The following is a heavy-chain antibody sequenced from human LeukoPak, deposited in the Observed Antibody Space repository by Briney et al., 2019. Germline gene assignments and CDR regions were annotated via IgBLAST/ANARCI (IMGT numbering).Heavy chain of an antibody. J-gene: IGHJ1*01. Sequence: GGSLRLSCAASGFTFSSYEMNWVRQAPGKGLEWVSYISSSGSTIYYADSVKGRFTISRDNAKNSLYLQMNSLRAEDTAVYYCAKDLGGIAAAGLQHWGQGTLVTVSS. V-gene: IGHV3-48*03. CDR3: AKDLGGIAAAGLQH. CDR1: GFTFSSYE. D-gene: IGHD6-13*01. CDR2: ISSSGSTI.